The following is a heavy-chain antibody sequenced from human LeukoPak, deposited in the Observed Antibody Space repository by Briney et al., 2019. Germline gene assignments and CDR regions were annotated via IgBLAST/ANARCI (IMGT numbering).Heavy chain of an antibody. Sequence: TGGSLRLSCAASGFTFSSYAMTWVRQAPGKGLEWVSTISGGGGSTYFADSVKGRSTISRDNSKNTLYLQMTSLRAEDTAVYYCANPDYWGQGTLVTVSS. CDR3: ANPDY. CDR1: GFTFSSYA. J-gene: IGHJ4*02. CDR2: ISGGGGST. V-gene: IGHV3-23*01.